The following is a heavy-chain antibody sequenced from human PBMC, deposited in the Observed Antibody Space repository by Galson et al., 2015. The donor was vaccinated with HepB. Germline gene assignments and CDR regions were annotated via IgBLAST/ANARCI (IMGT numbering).Heavy chain of an antibody. CDR1: GYTFTRYA. Sequence: SVKVSCKASGYTFTRYAMHWVRQAPGQRLEWMGWINAGNGNTKYSQKFQGRVTITRDTSANLAYMELSSLRSEDTAIYYCARGVWSSSNTGYYFDYWGQGTLVTVSS. J-gene: IGHJ4*02. CDR2: INAGNGNT. V-gene: IGHV1-3*01. CDR3: ARGVWSSSNTGYYFDY. D-gene: IGHD6-6*01.